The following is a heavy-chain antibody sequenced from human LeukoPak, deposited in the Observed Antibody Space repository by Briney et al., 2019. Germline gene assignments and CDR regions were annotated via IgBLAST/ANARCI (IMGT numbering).Heavy chain of an antibody. CDR2: IYPGDSDT. CDR3: ARQKAGLLNTFDY. J-gene: IGHJ4*02. CDR1: GYSFTRYW. V-gene: IGHV5-51*01. Sequence: GESLKISCKGSGYSFTRYWIGWVRQIPGKGLEWMGIIYPGDSDTRYSPSFQGQVTISADKSISTAYLQWSSLKASDTAMYYCARQKAGLLNTFDYWGQGTLVTVSS. D-gene: IGHD2-15*01.